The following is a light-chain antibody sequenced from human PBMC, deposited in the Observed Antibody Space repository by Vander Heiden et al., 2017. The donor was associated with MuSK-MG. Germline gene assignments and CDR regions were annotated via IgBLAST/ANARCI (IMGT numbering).Light chain of an antibody. V-gene: IGKV1-39*01. Sequence: DIQMTQSPSSLSASVGDRVTITCRASQTIARYLNWYQQKPGKAPNLLIYAASSLQSGVPSRFSGSGSGTDFSLSISRLQPEDFATYYCQHNDRTPNTFGQGTKLEIK. CDR2: AAS. CDR3: QHNDRTPNT. CDR1: QTIARY. J-gene: IGKJ2*01.